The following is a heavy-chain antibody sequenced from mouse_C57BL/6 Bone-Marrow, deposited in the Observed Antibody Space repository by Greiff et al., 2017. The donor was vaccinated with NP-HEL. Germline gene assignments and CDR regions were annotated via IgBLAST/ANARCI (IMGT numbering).Heavy chain of an antibody. J-gene: IGHJ3*01. V-gene: IGHV6-6*01. CDR1: GFTFSDAW. CDR2: IRNKANNHAT. CDR3: TRGRLPLFAY. D-gene: IGHD2-2*01. Sequence: EVKVEESGGGLVQPGGSMKLSCAASGFTFSDAWMDWVRQSPEKGLEWVAEIRNKANNHATYYAVSVKGRFTISRDDSKSSVYLHMNSLRAEDSGIYSCTRGRLPLFAYWGQGTLVTVSA.